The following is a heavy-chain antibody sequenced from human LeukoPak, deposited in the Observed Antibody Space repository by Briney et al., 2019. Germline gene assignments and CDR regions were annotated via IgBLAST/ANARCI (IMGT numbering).Heavy chain of an antibody. D-gene: IGHD6-19*01. CDR3: ARDDPLDKISSGWGP. V-gene: IGHV1-46*01. J-gene: IGHJ5*02. CDR2: INPSDGST. Sequence: ASVKVSCKASGYTFTSYDINWVRQAPGQGLEWMGIINPSDGSTSYAQKFQGRVTMTRDTSTSTVYMELSSLRSEDTAVYYCARDDPLDKISSGWGPWGQGTLVTVSS. CDR1: GYTFTSYD.